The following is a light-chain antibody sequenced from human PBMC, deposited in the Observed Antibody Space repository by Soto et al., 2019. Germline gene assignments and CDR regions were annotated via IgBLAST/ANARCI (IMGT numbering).Light chain of an antibody. V-gene: IGKV3-15*01. J-gene: IGKJ2*01. CDR3: QQYNNWPGYT. CDR1: QSVSSN. CDR2: GAS. Sequence: EIVMTQSPATLSVSPGERATLSCRASQSVSSNLAWYQQKPGQAPRLLIYGASTRATGIPARFCGGGAGTEVSLTISSLRSEDFAVYYYQQYNNWPGYTFGQGTKLEIK.